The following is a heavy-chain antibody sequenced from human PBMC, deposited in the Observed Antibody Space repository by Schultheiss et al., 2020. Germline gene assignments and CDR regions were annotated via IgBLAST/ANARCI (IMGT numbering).Heavy chain of an antibody. CDR2: ISWNSGSI. V-gene: IGHV3-9*01. Sequence: SLRLSCAASGFTFDDYAMHWVRQAPGKGLEWVSGISWNSGSIGYADSVKGRFTISRDNAKNSLYLQMNSLRAEDTALYYCAKDITGYSSSSHWFDPWGQGTLVTVSS. CDR1: GFTFDDYA. CDR3: AKDITGYSSSSHWFDP. D-gene: IGHD6-13*01. J-gene: IGHJ5*02.